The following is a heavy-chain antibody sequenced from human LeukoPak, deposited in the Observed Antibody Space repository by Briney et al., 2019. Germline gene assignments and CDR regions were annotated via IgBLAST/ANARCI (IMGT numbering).Heavy chain of an antibody. CDR1: GFTLSNYW. J-gene: IGHJ5*02. CDR3: ARDKSAGADTGSSFYH. Sequence: GGSLRLSCAASGFTLSNYWMTWVRQAPGKGLEWVASIKQDGSEKYYVDSVNGRFTISRDNAKKSLYLQMNSLRAEDTAVYYCARDKSAGADTGSSFYHWGQGALVTVSS. D-gene: IGHD3-10*01. CDR2: IKQDGSEK. V-gene: IGHV3-7*03.